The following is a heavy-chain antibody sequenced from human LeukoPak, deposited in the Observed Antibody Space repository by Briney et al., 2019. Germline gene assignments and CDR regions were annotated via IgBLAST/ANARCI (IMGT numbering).Heavy chain of an antibody. Sequence: PGGSLRLSCAASGFTFSSYAMSWVRQAPGKGLEWVSAISGSGGSTYYADSVKGRFTISRDNSKNTLYLQMNSLRAEDTAVYYCVRDSGSSEYYFDYWGQGTLVTVSS. CDR1: GFTFSSYA. CDR3: VRDSGSSEYYFDY. J-gene: IGHJ4*02. CDR2: ISGSGGST. D-gene: IGHD1-26*01. V-gene: IGHV3-23*01.